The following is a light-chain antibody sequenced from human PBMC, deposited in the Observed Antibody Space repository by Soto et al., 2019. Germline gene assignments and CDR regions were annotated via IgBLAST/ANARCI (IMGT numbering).Light chain of an antibody. J-gene: IGKJ4*01. CDR1: QSVLYSSNNKKY. Sequence: DIVMTQSPDSLAVSLGERATINCKSSQSVLYSSNNKKYLAWYQQKPGQPPKLLINWASTRESGVPDRFSGSGSGTDFTLTISSLQAEDVAVYYCQQYYNTPLTFGGGTKVEIK. V-gene: IGKV4-1*01. CDR3: QQYYNTPLT. CDR2: WAS.